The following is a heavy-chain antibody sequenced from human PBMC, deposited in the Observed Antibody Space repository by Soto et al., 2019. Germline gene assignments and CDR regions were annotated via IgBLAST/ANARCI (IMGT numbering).Heavy chain of an antibody. CDR3: AEDREGYNRLVDY. J-gene: IGHJ4*02. V-gene: IGHV1-58*01. D-gene: IGHD5-18*01. CDR1: GFTFTSSA. CDR2: IVVGSGNT. Sequence: SVKVSCKASGFTFTSSAVQWVRQARGQRLEWIGWIVVGSGNTNYAQKFQERVTITRDMSTSTAYMELSSLRSEDTAVYYCAEDREGYNRLVDYWGQGTLVTVSS.